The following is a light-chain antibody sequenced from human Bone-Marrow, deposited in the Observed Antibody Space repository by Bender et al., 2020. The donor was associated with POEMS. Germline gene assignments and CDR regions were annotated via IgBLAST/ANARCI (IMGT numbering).Light chain of an antibody. CDR2: DVT. V-gene: IGLV2-8*01. CDR1: SSDIGDYNY. J-gene: IGLJ2*01. Sequence: QSALTQPASVSGSPGQSITISCTGTSSDIGDYNYVSWYQQPPGKAPKLIIYDVTKRPSGVPDRFSGSKSGNTASLTVSGLQAEDEADYYCSSYAGSNFVFGGGTKLTVL. CDR3: SSYAGSNFV.